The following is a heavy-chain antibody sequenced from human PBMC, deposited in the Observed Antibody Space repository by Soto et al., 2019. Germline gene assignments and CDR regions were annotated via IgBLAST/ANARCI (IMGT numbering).Heavy chain of an antibody. V-gene: IGHV1-3*01. Sequence: GASMKGSCQAFGFTFPCLAMHWVRQAPGQRLEWMGWIKAGNGNTKYSQKFQGRVTITRDTSASTAYMELSSLRSEDTAVYYCARVAYSSGQKDYYYYMDVWGKGTTVTVSS. CDR3: ARVAYSSGQKDYYYYMDV. CDR2: IKAGNGNT. D-gene: IGHD6-19*01. J-gene: IGHJ6*03. CDR1: GFTFPCLA.